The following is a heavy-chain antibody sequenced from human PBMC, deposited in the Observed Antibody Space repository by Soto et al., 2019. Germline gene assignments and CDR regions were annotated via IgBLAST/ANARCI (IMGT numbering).Heavy chain of an antibody. D-gene: IGHD2-15*01. CDR2: ISGSGGST. V-gene: IGHV3-23*01. Sequence: GVSLILSCAASGFTFSSYAMSWVRQAPGKGLEWVSAISGSGGSTYYADSVKGRFTISRDDSKNTLYLQMNSLRAEDTAVYYCAKGWYGAFDIWGQGKMVTVSS. CDR3: AKGWYGAFDI. CDR1: GFTFSSYA. J-gene: IGHJ3*02.